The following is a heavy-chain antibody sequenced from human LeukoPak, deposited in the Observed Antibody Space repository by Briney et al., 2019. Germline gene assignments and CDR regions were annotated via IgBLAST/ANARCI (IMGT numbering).Heavy chain of an antibody. V-gene: IGHV3-20*04. D-gene: IGHD2-2*01. CDR1: GFTFDDYG. J-gene: IGHJ6*03. Sequence: GGPLRLSCAPAGFTFDDYGIGCVCQAPGGGQEWGSGINWNGGRTGYADSVKGRFTISRDHDKNALYLQMNSLRAEDTALYYCARGASWLVVPDPPGGYYYYYMDVWGKGTTVTVSS. CDR3: ARGASWLVVPDPPGGYYYYYMDV. CDR2: INWNGGRT.